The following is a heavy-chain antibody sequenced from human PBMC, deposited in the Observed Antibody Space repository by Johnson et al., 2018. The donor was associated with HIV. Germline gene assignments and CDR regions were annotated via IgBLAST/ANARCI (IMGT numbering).Heavy chain of an antibody. Sequence: EVQLVESGGGLVQPGRSLRLSCAASGFTFDDYAMHWVRQAPGKGLEWVSGISWNSGSTGYVDSVKGRFTISRDNSKNTLYLQMGSLRAEDMAVYYCAREGRGRIDAFDIWGQGTMVTVSS. CDR3: AREGRGRIDAFDI. D-gene: IGHD3-16*01. CDR2: ISWNSGST. CDR1: GFTFDDYA. V-gene: IGHV3-9*03. J-gene: IGHJ3*02.